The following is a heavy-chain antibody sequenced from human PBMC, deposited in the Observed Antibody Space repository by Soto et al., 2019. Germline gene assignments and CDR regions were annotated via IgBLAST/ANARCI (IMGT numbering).Heavy chain of an antibody. CDR2: INPNSGGT. D-gene: IGHD3-9*01. CDR1: GYTFTGYY. CDR3: VRVCYDIANVLYYYYMDV. J-gene: IGHJ6*03. V-gene: IGHV1-2*04. Sequence: ASVKVSCKASGYTFTGYYMHWVRQAPGQGLERMGWINPNSGGTNYAKNFQGWVTMTRDTSISTAYMELSRLRSDDTAVYYFVRVCYDIANVLYYYYMDVWGKGTTVTVSS.